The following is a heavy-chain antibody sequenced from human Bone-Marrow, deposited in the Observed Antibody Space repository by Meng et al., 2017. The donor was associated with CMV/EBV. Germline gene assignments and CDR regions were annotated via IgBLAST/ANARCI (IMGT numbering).Heavy chain of an antibody. V-gene: IGHV3-30-3*01. D-gene: IGHD3-22*01. Sequence: GESLKISCVASGFPFISYAMHWVRQTPGKGLEWVAAISFDGSRQYYPDSVKGRFTISRDNSKNTLYLQMNSLRAEDTAIYYCATFYGNYLTNWGQGTLVTVSS. CDR2: ISFDGSRQ. CDR3: ATFYGNYLTN. J-gene: IGHJ4*02. CDR1: GFPFISYA.